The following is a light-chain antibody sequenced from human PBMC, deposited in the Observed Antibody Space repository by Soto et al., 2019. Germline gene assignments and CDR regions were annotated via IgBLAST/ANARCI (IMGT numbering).Light chain of an antibody. CDR2: EVS. Sequence: QSALTQPASVSGSPGQSITISCTGTSSDVGGHNYVSWYQQHPGKAPKLMIYEVSNRPSGVSNRFSGSKSGNTASLTISGIQAEDEADYYCSSYTSSSTRVFGGGTKVTVL. CDR1: SSDVGGHNY. V-gene: IGLV2-14*01. CDR3: SSYTSSSTRV. J-gene: IGLJ3*02.